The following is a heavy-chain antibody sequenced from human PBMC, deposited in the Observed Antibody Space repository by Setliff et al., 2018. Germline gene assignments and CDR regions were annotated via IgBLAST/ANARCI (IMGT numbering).Heavy chain of an antibody. CDR3: AQGVHLGV. CDR1: GFTFSDYA. CDR2: IYADDGST. Sequence: GGSLRLSCAASGFTFSDYAMTWVRQAPGKGLEWASIIYADDGSTYYADSVEGRFTISRDNSNNILYLQMNSLRAEDTAVYYCAQGVHLGVWGQGTLVTVSS. D-gene: IGHD1-1*01. J-gene: IGHJ4*02. V-gene: IGHV3-23*03.